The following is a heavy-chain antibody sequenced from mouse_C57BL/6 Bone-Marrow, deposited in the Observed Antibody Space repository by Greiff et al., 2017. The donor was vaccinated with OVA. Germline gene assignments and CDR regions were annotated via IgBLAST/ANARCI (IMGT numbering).Heavy chain of an antibody. V-gene: IGHV1-42*01. D-gene: IGHD1-1*01. CDR1: GYSFTGYY. Sequence: VQLQQSGPELVKPGASVKISCKASGYSFTGYYMNWVKQSPEKSLEWIGEINPSTGGTTYNQKFKAKATLTVDKSSSTAYMQLKSLTSEDSAVYYCARPGRSFRGFDVWGTGTTVTVSS. J-gene: IGHJ1*03. CDR3: ARPGRSFRGFDV. CDR2: INPSTGGT.